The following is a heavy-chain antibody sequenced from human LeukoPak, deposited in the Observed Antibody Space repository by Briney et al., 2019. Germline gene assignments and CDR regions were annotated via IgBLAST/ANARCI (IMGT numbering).Heavy chain of an antibody. Sequence: PSETLSLTCTVSGGSIGGYYWTWIRQPPGKGLEWIGYIYYSGSTNYNPSLKSRVTISVDTSKNQFSLKLSSVTAADTAVYYCAGAPKAVALDYWGQGTLVTVSS. CDR3: AGAPKAVALDY. V-gene: IGHV4-59*08. CDR2: IYYSGST. CDR1: GGSIGGYY. J-gene: IGHJ4*02. D-gene: IGHD6-19*01.